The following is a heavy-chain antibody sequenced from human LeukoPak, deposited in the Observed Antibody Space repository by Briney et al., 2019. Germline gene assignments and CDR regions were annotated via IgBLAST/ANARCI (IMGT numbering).Heavy chain of an antibody. Sequence: SQNLSLTCVISGDSVSSNSAAWNWIRQSPSRGLEWLGRTYYRSRWYNDYTLSVKSRITINPDTSKNQFSLQLNSVTPEDTAVHYCARVSGSLIDYWGQGTLVTVSS. D-gene: IGHD6-13*01. CDR2: TYYRSRWYN. V-gene: IGHV6-1*01. CDR3: ARVSGSLIDY. J-gene: IGHJ4*02. CDR1: GDSVSSNSAA.